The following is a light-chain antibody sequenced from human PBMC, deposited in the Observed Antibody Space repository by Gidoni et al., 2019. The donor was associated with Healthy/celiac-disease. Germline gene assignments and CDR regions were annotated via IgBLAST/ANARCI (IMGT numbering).Light chain of an antibody. CDR3: MQALQTPYT. CDR1: QSLLHSNVYNY. CDR2: LGS. J-gene: IGKJ2*01. Sequence: MGMTQSPLSLPVTPGEPASISCRSSQSLLHSNVYNYLDWYLQKPGQSPQLLIYLGSNRASGVPDRFSGSGSGTDFTLKISRVEAEDVGVYYCMQALQTPYTFGQGTKLEIK. V-gene: IGKV2-28*01.